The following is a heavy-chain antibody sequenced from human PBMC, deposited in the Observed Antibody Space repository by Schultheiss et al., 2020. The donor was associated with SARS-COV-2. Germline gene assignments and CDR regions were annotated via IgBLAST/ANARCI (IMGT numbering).Heavy chain of an antibody. J-gene: IGHJ5*02. V-gene: IGHV4-4*02. CDR2: IYHSGST. CDR1: GGSISSSNW. D-gene: IGHD4-17*01. Sequence: SCAVSGGSISSSNWWSWVRQPPGKGLEWIGEIYHSGSTNYNPSLKSRVTISVDTSKNQFSLKLSSVTAADTAVYYCARDPSVYGDYVLGWFDPWGQGTLVTVSS. CDR3: ARDPSVYGDYVLGWFDP.